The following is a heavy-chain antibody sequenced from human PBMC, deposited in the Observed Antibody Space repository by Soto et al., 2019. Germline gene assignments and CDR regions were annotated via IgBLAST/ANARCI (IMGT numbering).Heavy chain of an antibody. CDR3: AKDPSIAARNYYYYGLDV. CDR2: ISGSGGST. V-gene: IGHV3-23*01. CDR1: GFTFSSYA. D-gene: IGHD6-6*01. J-gene: IGHJ6*02. Sequence: GSLRLSCAASGFTFSSYAMSWVRQAPGKGLEWVSAISGSGGSTYYADSVKGRFTIARDNSKNTLYLQMNSLRAEDTAVYYCAKDPSIAARNYYYYGLDVWGQRTTVSVS.